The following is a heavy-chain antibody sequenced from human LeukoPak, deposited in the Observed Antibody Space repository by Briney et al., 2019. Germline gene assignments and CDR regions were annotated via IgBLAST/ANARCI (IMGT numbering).Heavy chain of an antibody. J-gene: IGHJ4*02. D-gene: IGHD3-22*01. Sequence: PGGSLRLSCTASGFTFGDYAMSWFRQAPGKGLEWVGFIRSKAYGGTTEHAASVKGRFTISRDDSKSIAYLQMNSLKTEDTAVYYCTSGDYYDSSGYFGEDYWGQGTLVTVSS. CDR2: IRSKAYGGTT. CDR1: GFTFGDYA. V-gene: IGHV3-49*03. CDR3: TSGDYYDSSGYFGEDY.